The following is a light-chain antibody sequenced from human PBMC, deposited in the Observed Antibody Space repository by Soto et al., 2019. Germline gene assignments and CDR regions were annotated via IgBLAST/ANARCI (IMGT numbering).Light chain of an antibody. CDR2: DVT. CDR1: SNDVGRYNY. CDR3: CSYAGSYPYVV. Sequence: QSALTQPRSVSGSPGQSVTISCTGTSNDVGRYNYVSWYQQHPGKAPKFVLFDVTKRPSGVPDRFSGSKSGNTASLTISGFQAEDEADYFCCSYAGSYPYVVFGGGTKLTVL. J-gene: IGLJ2*01. V-gene: IGLV2-11*01.